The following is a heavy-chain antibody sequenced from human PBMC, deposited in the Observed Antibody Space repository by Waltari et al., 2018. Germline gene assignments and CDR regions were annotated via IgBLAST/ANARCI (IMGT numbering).Heavy chain of an antibody. V-gene: IGHV4-34*01. Sequence: QVQLQQWGAGLLKPSETLSLTCAVYGGSFSGYYWSWIRQPPGKGLEWIGEINHSGSTNYNPSRKSRVTISVDTSKNQFSRKLSSVTAADTAVYYCARGGVYAIRYDYWGQGTLVTVSS. CDR2: INHSGST. CDR3: ARGGVYAIRYDY. CDR1: GGSFSGYY. D-gene: IGHD2-8*01. J-gene: IGHJ4*02.